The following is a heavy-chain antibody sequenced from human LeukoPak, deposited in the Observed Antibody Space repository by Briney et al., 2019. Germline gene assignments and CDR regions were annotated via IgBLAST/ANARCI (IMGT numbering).Heavy chain of an antibody. CDR3: ARERPVRYYDSSGSSDAFDI. V-gene: IGHV4-30-4*01. J-gene: IGHJ3*02. D-gene: IGHD3-22*01. Sequence: PSETLSLTCTVSGGSISSGDYYWSWIRQPPGKGLEWLGYIYYSGSTYYNPSLKSRVTISVDTSKNQFSLKLSSVTAADTAVYYCARERPVRYYDSSGSSDAFDIWGQGTMVTVSS. CDR2: IYYSGST. CDR1: GGSISSGDYY.